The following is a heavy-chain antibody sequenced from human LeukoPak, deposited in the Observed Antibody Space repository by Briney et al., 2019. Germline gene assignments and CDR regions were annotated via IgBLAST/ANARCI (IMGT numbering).Heavy chain of an antibody. V-gene: IGHV4-39*07. CDR2: IYYSGST. Sequence: SETLSLTCTVSGGSISSSSYYWGWIRQPPGTGLEWIGSIYYSGSTYYNPSLKSRVTISVDTSKNQFSLKLSSVTAADTAVYYCARDSESRFDPWGQGTLVTVSS. CDR3: ARDSESRFDP. CDR1: GGSISSSSYY. J-gene: IGHJ5*02.